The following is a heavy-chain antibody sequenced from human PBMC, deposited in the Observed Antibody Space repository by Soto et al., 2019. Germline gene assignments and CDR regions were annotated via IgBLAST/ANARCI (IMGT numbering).Heavy chain of an antibody. CDR3: ARWDYGVYARFDF. J-gene: IGHJ4*02. CDR1: GYTFTSHD. V-gene: IGHV1-8*01. Sequence: QVQLVQSGAELKKPGASVKVSCTASGYTFTSHDINWVRQATGQGLEWMGWMNPNSGNTGYAQKFQGRVTMTRNTSISTAYMELSSLRSEDTAVYYCARWDYGVYARFDFGGQGTLVTVSS. D-gene: IGHD4-17*01. CDR2: MNPNSGNT.